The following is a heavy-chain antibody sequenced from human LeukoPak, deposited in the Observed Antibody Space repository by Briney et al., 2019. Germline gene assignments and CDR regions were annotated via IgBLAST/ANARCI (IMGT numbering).Heavy chain of an antibody. CDR3: ARGRVSSSTWYSTYYYYFYMDL. CDR2: VDHTGST. D-gene: IGHD6-13*01. V-gene: IGHV4-59*01. Sequence: PSETLSLTCTVSDDSITMYYWTWIRQPPGKGLEWIGYVDHTGSTKFNPSLNGRVSISRDTTKNLFSLRLRSVTAADTAVYFCARGRVSSSTWYSTYYYYFYMDLWGKGTTVTVSS. J-gene: IGHJ6*03. CDR1: DDSITMYY.